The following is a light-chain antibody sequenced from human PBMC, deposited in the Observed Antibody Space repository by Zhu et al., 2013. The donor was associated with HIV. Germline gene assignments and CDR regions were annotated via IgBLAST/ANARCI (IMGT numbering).Light chain of an antibody. CDR3: QQYYTTPLT. V-gene: IGKV1-5*03. Sequence: DIQMTQSPATLSASVGDRVTITCRASESIDKWLAWYQQKPGKPPKLLIYQASYLHTGVPSRFSGTGSGTEFTLTISSLQAEDVAAYYCQQYYTTPLTFGQGTKLEIK. J-gene: IGKJ2*01. CDR2: QAS. CDR1: ESIDKW.